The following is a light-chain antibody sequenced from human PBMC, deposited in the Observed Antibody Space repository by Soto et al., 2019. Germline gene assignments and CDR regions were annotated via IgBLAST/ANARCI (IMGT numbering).Light chain of an antibody. CDR1: NIGSKS. CDR3: QVWDSSSDHVG. J-gene: IGLJ2*01. V-gene: IGLV3-21*04. Sequence: SYELTQPPSVSVAPGKTATISCGGDNIGSKSVHWYQQKPGQAPVLIIYFDSDRPSGIPERFSGSTSGNTATLTISRVEGGDEADYFCQVWDSSSDHVGFGGGTKLTVL. CDR2: FDS.